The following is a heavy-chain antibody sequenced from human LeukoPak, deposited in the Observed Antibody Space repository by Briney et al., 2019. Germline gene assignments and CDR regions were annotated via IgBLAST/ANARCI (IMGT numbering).Heavy chain of an antibody. CDR3: ARRGWEYSSSSPPDY. D-gene: IGHD6-6*01. CDR2: IYYSGST. Sequence: PSETLSLTCTVSGGSISSYYWSWIRQPPGKGLEWIGYIYYSGSTNYNPSLKSRATISVDTSKNQFSLKLSSVTAADTAVYYCARRGWEYSSSSPPDYWGQGTLVTVSS. CDR1: GGSISSYY. V-gene: IGHV4-59*01. J-gene: IGHJ4*02.